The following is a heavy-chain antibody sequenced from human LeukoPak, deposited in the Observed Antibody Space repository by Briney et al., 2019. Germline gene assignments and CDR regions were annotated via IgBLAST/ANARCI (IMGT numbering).Heavy chain of an antibody. V-gene: IGHV3-13*04. J-gene: IGHJ6*02. D-gene: IGHD2-15*01. CDR2: IGTAGDA. CDR3: GRVRCSGGSCYPYYFYGMDV. Sequence: GGSLRLSCAASGFTFSSYDMHWVRQVTGESLEWVSAIGTAGDAYYPGSVKGRFTISRDNAKNSLCLQMNSLRAEDTAVYYCGRVRCSGGSCYPYYFYGMDVWGQGTTVTVSS. CDR1: GFTFSSYD.